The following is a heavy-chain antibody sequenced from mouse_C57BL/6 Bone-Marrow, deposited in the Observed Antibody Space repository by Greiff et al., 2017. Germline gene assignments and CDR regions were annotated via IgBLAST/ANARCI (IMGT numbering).Heavy chain of an antibody. Sequence: QVQLKQPGAELVRPGPSVKLSCKASGYTFTSYWMHWVKQRPGQGLEWIGVIDPSDSDTNYNQKFKCKATLTVDTSSSTAYMQLSSLSSEDSAVYYCASNYPSWCAYWGQGTLVTVSA. J-gene: IGHJ3*01. D-gene: IGHD2-1*01. CDR3: ASNYPSWCAY. CDR1: GYTFTSYW. CDR2: IDPSDSDT. V-gene: IGHV1-59*01.